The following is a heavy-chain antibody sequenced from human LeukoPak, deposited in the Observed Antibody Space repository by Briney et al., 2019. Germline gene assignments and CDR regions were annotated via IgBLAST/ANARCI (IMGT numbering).Heavy chain of an antibody. J-gene: IGHJ4*02. V-gene: IGHV3-74*01. D-gene: IGHD5-18*01. Sequence: GGSLRLSCAASGFTFSSHWMHWVRQAPGKGLVWVSRINSDGSITSYAGSVKGRFAISRDNAKVTLYLQMNSLRAEDAAVYYCASPMWDTAIHDYWGQGTLVTVSS. CDR1: GFTFSSHW. CDR2: INSDGSIT. CDR3: ASPMWDTAIHDY.